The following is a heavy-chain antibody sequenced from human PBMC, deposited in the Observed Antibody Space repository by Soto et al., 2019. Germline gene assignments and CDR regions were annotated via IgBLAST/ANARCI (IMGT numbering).Heavy chain of an antibody. D-gene: IGHD6-13*01. V-gene: IGHV1-2*04. J-gene: IGHJ4*02. CDR1: RYRFTCCY. Sequence: SVKVSWEASRYRFTCCYRRSVRQSTEQGLEWMGWINPNSGGTNYAQKFQGWVTMTRDTSISTAYMELSRLRSDDTAVYYCARDSVGIAAAGAPYFAYWGKGTLVTVSS. CDR2: INPNSGGT. CDR3: ARDSVGIAAAGAPYFAY.